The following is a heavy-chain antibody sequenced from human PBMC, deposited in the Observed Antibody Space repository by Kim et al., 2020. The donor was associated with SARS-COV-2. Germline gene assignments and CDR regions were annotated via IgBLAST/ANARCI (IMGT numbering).Heavy chain of an antibody. D-gene: IGHD2-15*01. Sequence: SETLSLTCTVSGGSVSSGSYYWSWIRQPPGKGLEWIGYIYYSGSTNYNPSLKSRVTISVDTSKNQFSLKLSSVTAADTAVYYCARGLRGLLVVVAAMSVWFDPWGQGTLVTVSS. V-gene: IGHV4-61*01. CDR2: IYYSGST. CDR3: ARGLRGLLVVVAAMSVWFDP. CDR1: GGSVSSGSYY. J-gene: IGHJ5*02.